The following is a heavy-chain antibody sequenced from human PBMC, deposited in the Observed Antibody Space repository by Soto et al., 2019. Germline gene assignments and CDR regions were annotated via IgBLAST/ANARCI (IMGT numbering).Heavy chain of an antibody. CDR2: IRSKANSGAI. J-gene: IGHJ3*02. CDR1: GFTFSDSA. Sequence: GGSLRLSCAASGFTFSDSAIHWVRQASGKGLEWVGRIRSKANSGAIVYAASVKGRFTISRDDSKNTAYLQMNSLKTEDTAVYYCVRYCSGGRCPDAFDIWGQGTMVNVSS. CDR3: VRYCSGGRCPDAFDI. D-gene: IGHD2-15*01. V-gene: IGHV3-73*01.